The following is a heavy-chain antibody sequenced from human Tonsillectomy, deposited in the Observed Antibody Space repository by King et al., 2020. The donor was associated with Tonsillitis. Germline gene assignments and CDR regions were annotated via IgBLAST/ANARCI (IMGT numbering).Heavy chain of an antibody. J-gene: IGHJ3*02. CDR1: GFTFSSYS. Sequence: VQLVESGGGLVKPGGSLRLSCAASGFTFSSYSMNWVRQAPGKGLEWVSSISSSSSYIYYADSVKGRFTISRDNAKNSLYLQMNSLRAEDTAVYYCARDRDDFWSGYFPDAFDIWGQGTMVTVSS. CDR3: ARDRDDFWSGYFPDAFDI. V-gene: IGHV3-21*01. CDR2: ISSSSSYI. D-gene: IGHD3-3*01.